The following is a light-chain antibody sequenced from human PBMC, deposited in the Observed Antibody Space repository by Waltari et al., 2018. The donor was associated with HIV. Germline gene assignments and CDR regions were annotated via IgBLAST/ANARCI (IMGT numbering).Light chain of an antibody. Sequence: IVLTQSPATLSFSPGERAPLSCRASQSISFFLAWYQQKPGQAPSLLIYHASNRATGIPARFSGNGSGTDFTLTINGLTPEDVAVYYCQQRSNWPPKYTFGQGTKLEIK. CDR3: QQRSNWPPKYT. J-gene: IGKJ2*01. CDR2: HAS. CDR1: QSISFF. V-gene: IGKV3-11*01.